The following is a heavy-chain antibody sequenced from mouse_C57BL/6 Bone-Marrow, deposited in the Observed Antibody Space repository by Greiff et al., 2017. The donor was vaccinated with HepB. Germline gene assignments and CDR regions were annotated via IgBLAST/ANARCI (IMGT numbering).Heavy chain of an antibody. V-gene: IGHV1-75*01. CDR1: GYTFTDYY. CDR3: AREDYDVTWDYFDY. Sequence: QVQLKESGPELVKPGASVKISCKASGYTFTDYYINWVKQRPGQGLEWIGWIFPGSGSTYYNEKFKGKATLTVDKSSSTAYMLLSSLTSEDSAVYFCAREDYDVTWDYFDYWGQGTTLTVSS. D-gene: IGHD2-4*01. CDR2: IFPGSGST. J-gene: IGHJ2*01.